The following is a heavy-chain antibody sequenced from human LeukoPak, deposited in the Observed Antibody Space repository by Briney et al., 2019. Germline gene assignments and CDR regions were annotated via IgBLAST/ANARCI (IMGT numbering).Heavy chain of an antibody. CDR2: ISSDGSNI. Sequence: EGSLRLSCAASGLTFSSYAMHWVRQAPGKGLEWVALISSDGSNIYYADSVKGRFTISRDNSKNTLYLQMNSLRAEDTAVYYCARGGDYDFWSGHRGAFDIWGQGTMVTVSS. V-gene: IGHV3-30*03. J-gene: IGHJ3*02. CDR3: ARGGDYDFWSGHRGAFDI. CDR1: GLTFSSYA. D-gene: IGHD3-3*01.